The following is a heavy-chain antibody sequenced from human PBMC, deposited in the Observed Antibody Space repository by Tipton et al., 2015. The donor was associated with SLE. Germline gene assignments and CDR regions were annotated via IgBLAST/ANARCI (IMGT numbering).Heavy chain of an antibody. D-gene: IGHD6-6*01. CDR3: AGDRSEYSSSSVLWPFDS. V-gene: IGHV1-2*02. Sequence: QSGPEVKKPGASVKVSCKASGYTFTGYYMHWVRQAPGQGLEWMGWINPNSGGTNYAQKFQGRVTMTRDTSISTAYMELSRLRSDDTAVYYCAGDRSEYSSSSVLWPFDSWGQGTLVTVSS. CDR2: INPNSGGT. J-gene: IGHJ4*02. CDR1: GYTFTGYY.